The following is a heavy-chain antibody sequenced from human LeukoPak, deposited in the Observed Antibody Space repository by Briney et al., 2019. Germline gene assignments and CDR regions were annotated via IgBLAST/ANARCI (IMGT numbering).Heavy chain of an antibody. Sequence: PGGSLRLSCAASGFTVSSNYMSWVRQDPGKGLEWVSLIYSDATTYYADSVKGRFTISRDNSKNTLYLHMDSLRAEDTAVYFCATRAGGYYYGSGSYYGMDVWGQGTTVTVSS. V-gene: IGHV3-66*01. J-gene: IGHJ6*02. CDR3: ATRAGGYYYGSGSYYGMDV. CDR2: IYSDATT. CDR1: GFTVSSNY. D-gene: IGHD3-10*01.